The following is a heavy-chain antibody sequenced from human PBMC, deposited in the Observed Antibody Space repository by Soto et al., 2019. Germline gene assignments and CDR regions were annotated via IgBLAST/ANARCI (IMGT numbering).Heavy chain of an antibody. J-gene: IGHJ5*02. V-gene: IGHV4-61*01. CDR1: GGSISSDSYY. D-gene: IGHD2-2*01. CDR2: IYYSGST. Sequence: SETLSLTXTVSGGSISSDSYYWSWIRQPPGKGLEWIGYIYYSGSTNYNPSLKSRVTISVDTSKNQFSLNLSSVTAADTAVYYCARRYCSGTSCYWRGWFDPWGQGTLVTVSS. CDR3: ARRYCSGTSCYWRGWFDP.